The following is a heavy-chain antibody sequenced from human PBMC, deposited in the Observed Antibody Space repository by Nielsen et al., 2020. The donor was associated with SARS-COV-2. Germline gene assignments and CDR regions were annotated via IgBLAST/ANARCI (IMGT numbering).Heavy chain of an antibody. D-gene: IGHD6-19*01. CDR3: ARIQYSSGWYNWFDP. J-gene: IGHJ5*02. Sequence: SGPTLVKPTQTLTLTCTFSGFSLSTSGMCVSWIRQPPGKALEWLARIDWDDDKYYSTSLKTRLTISKDTSKNQVVLTMTNMDPVDTATYYCARIQYSSGWYNWFDPWGQGTLVTVSS. CDR2: IDWDDDK. CDR1: GFSLSTSGMC. V-gene: IGHV2-70*11.